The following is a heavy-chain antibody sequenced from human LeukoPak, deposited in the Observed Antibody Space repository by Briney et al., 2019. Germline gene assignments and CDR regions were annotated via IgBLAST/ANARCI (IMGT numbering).Heavy chain of an antibody. CDR3: ARDSYGNSGYYYVSDY. CDR1: GFTFSSYS. D-gene: IGHD3-22*01. CDR2: ISSSSTTI. J-gene: IGHJ4*02. Sequence: GGSLRLSCAASGFTFSSYSLSWVRQTPRKGLEWVSYISSSSTTIYYADSVKGRFTISRDNAKNSLYLQMNSLRDEDTAVYYCARDSYGNSGYYYVSDYWGQGTLVTVSS. V-gene: IGHV3-48*02.